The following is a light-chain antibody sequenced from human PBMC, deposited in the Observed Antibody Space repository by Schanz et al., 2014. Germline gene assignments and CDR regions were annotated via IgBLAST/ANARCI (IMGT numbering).Light chain of an antibody. CDR1: SSDVGGYNY. CDR2: EVS. J-gene: IGLJ3*02. CDR3: SSYAGKYTWV. V-gene: IGLV2-8*01. Sequence: QSALTQPPSASGSPGQSVTFSCTGTSSDVGGYNYVSWYQQHPGKAPKLMIYEVSKRPSGVPDRFSGSKSGNTASLTVSGLQAEDEADYYCSSYAGKYTWVFGGGTKLTVL.